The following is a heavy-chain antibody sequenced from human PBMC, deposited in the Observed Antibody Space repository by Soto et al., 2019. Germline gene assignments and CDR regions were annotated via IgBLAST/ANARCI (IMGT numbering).Heavy chain of an antibody. J-gene: IGHJ3*01. CDR3: AKDTVGGYSFWSGYYSDGLDV. D-gene: IGHD3-3*01. Sequence: EVKLLESGGGLAQPGGSLRLSCVGSGFTFDSYAISWVRQARGKGLQWISAISGSADGTDYAHSVKGRFTISRDNSRNTVHLQMDSLRVEDTALYYCAKDTVGGYSFWSGYYSDGLDVWGQGTMVTVSS. CDR2: ISGSADGT. V-gene: IGHV3-23*01. CDR1: GFTFDSYA.